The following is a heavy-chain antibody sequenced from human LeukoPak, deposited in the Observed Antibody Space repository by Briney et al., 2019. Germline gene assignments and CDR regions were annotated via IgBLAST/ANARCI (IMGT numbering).Heavy chain of an antibody. Sequence: SETLSLTCAVYGGSFSGYYWSWIRQPPGKGLEWIGEINHSGSTNYNPSLKSRVTTSVDTSKNQFSLKLSSVTAADTAVYYCARLQAVAARDYWGQGTLVTVSS. CDR2: INHSGST. J-gene: IGHJ4*02. D-gene: IGHD6-19*01. CDR3: ARLQAVAARDY. V-gene: IGHV4-34*01. CDR1: GGSFSGYY.